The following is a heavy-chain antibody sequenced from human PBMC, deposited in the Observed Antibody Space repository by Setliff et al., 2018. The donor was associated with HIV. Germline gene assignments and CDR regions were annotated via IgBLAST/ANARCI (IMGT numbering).Heavy chain of an antibody. V-gene: IGHV3-66*01. D-gene: IGHD6-13*01. CDR2: IYSDDYT. CDR3: ATQTGFYNSHWYDY. Sequence: GGSLRLSCAASGFMFSIYAMHWVRQAPGKGLEWVSIIYSDDYTKYADSLKGRFTISRDTSKNTLYLQMNSLRAEDTGVYYCATQTGFYNSHWYDYWGQGTMVTVSS. CDR1: GFMFSIYA. J-gene: IGHJ4*02.